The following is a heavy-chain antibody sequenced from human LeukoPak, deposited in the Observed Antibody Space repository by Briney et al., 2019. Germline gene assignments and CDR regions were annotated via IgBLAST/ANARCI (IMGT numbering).Heavy chain of an antibody. CDR2: IYYSGST. D-gene: IGHD3-3*01. CDR3: ARDRTVGFWSGYTNDYYYYYGMDV. CDR1: GGSISSSSYY. J-gene: IGHJ6*02. V-gene: IGHV4-39*02. Sequence: SETLSLTCTVSGGSISSSSYYWGWIRQPPGKGLEWIGSIYYSGSTYYNPSLKSRVTISVDTSKNQFSLKLSSVTAADTAVYYCARDRTVGFWSGYTNDYYYYYGMDVWGQGTTVTVSS.